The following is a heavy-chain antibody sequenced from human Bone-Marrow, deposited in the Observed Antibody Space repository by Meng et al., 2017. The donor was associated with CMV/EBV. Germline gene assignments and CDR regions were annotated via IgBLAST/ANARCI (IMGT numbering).Heavy chain of an antibody. V-gene: IGHV3-21*01. CDR2: ISSSSSYI. D-gene: IGHD2-21*01. Sequence: GGSLRLSCAASGFTFSGYSMNWVRQAPGKGLEWVSSISSSSSYIYYADSVKGRFTISRDNAKNSLYLQMNSLRAEDTAVYYCARDTVRDCGGDCPSAFDIWAQGTLVTVSS. CDR1: GFTFSGYS. CDR3: ARDTVRDCGGDCPSAFDI. J-gene: IGHJ3*02.